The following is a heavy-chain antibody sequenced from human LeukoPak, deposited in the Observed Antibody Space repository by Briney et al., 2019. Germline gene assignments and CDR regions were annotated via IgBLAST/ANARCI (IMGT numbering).Heavy chain of an antibody. Sequence: PSETLSLTCAVYGGSFSGYYWSWIRQPPGKGLEWIGEINHSGSTNYNPSLKSRVTISVDTSKNQFSLKLSSVTAADTAVYYCARGVLKDGVVVTATRPGFDYWGQGTLVTVSS. CDR2: INHSGST. V-gene: IGHV4-34*01. CDR3: ARGVLKDGVVVTATRPGFDY. CDR1: GGSFSGYY. J-gene: IGHJ4*02. D-gene: IGHD2-21*02.